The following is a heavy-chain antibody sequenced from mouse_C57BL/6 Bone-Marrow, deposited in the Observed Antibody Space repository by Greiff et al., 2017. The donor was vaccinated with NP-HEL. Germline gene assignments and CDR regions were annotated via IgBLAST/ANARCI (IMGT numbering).Heavy chain of an antibody. Sequence: QVQLQQSGAELARPGASVKLSCKASGYTFTSYGISWVKQRPGQGLEWIGEIYPRSGNTYYNEKFKGKATLTADKSSSTAYMELRSLTSEDSAVYICAKFIYYYGSSSYFDYWGQGTTLTVSS. D-gene: IGHD1-1*01. V-gene: IGHV1-81*01. CDR1: GYTFTSYG. CDR2: IYPRSGNT. J-gene: IGHJ2*01. CDR3: AKFIYYYGSSSYFDY.